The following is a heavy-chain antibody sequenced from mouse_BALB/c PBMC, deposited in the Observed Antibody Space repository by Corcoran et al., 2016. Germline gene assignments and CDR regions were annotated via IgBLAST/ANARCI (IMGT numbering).Heavy chain of an antibody. CDR3: ARSGSSHWYFDV. CDR2: INPYNDGT. Sequence: VQLQQSGRELVTPGASVKMSCKASGYTFTSYVMHWVKQKPGQGREWIGYINPYNDGTKYNEKFKGKATLTSDKSSSTAYMELSSLTSEDSAVYYCARSGSSHWYFDVWGAGTTVTVSS. CDR1: GYTFTSYV. V-gene: IGHV1S136*01. J-gene: IGHJ1*01. D-gene: IGHD1-1*01.